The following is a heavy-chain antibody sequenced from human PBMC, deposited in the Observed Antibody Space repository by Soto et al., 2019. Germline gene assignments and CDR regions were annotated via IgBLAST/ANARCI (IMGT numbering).Heavy chain of an antibody. CDR1: GYTFTSYA. V-gene: IGHV1-3*01. J-gene: IGHJ4*02. CDR3: ARVSGWYHLDY. CDR2: INGGNGNT. Sequence: XSVKVSFNASGYTFTSYAMHLVRQAPGQRLEWMGWINGGNGNTKYSQKFQGRVTITRDTSASTAYMELSSLRSEDTAVYYCARVSGWYHLDYWGQGTLVTVSS. D-gene: IGHD6-19*01.